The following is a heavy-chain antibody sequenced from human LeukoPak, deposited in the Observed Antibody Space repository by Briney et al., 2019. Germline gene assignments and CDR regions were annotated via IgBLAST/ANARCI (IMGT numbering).Heavy chain of an antibody. CDR1: GGPIFSYY. CDR2: LYPGVGT. D-gene: IGHD6-13*01. V-gene: IGHV4-4*07. Sequence: PSETLSLTCTVSGGPIFSYYWSWIRQTAGKGLEWIGRLYPGVGTDYNPSLKSRATISVDTSKNQFSLKLSSVTAADRAVYYCGTREQQLAPFDYWGQGTLVTVSS. J-gene: IGHJ4*02. CDR3: GTREQQLAPFDY.